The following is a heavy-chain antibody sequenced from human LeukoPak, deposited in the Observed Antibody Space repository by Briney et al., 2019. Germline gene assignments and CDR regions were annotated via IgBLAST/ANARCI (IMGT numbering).Heavy chain of an antibody. V-gene: IGHV1-69*13. J-gene: IGHJ4*02. CDR2: IIPIFGTT. D-gene: IGHD3-10*01. Sequence: SVKVSCKTSGGTFSSYTITWVRQAPGQGLEWMGGIIPIFGTTNYAQKFQGRVTITADESTSTAYMELSSLRSEDTAVYYCARGKVVTMVRGVIITYFDYWGQGTLVTVSS. CDR3: ARGKVVTMVRGVIITYFDY. CDR1: GGTFSSYT.